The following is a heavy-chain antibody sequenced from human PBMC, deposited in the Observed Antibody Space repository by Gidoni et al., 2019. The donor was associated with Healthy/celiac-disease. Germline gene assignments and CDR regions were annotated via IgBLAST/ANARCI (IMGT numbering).Heavy chain of an antibody. CDR3: ARQNGVSLSVGWFDP. CDR2: IYYSGST. J-gene: IGHJ5*02. V-gene: IGHV4-59*08. Sequence: QVQLQESGPGLVQPSETLSLTCTVSGGSISSYYWSWIRQPTGKGLEWLGYIYYSGSTNYNPPLKSRVTISVDTSKNQISLKLSSVTAADTAVYYCARQNGVSLSVGWFDPWGQGTLVTVSS. CDR1: GGSISSYY. D-gene: IGHD2-8*01.